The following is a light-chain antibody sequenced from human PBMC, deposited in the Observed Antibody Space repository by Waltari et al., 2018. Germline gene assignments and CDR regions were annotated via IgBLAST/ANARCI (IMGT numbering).Light chain of an antibody. J-gene: IGLJ3*02. CDR3: AAWDDSLNGPV. CDR2: SNK. Sequence: QSVLTQPPSASGTPGQRVTISCSGSSSNIGSNTVNWYQQLPGTAPKLLIYSNKHRPSGVHDRFSGPKSGTSASLAISGLQSEDEADYDCAAWDDSLNGPVFGGGTKLTVL. CDR1: SSNIGSNT. V-gene: IGLV1-44*01.